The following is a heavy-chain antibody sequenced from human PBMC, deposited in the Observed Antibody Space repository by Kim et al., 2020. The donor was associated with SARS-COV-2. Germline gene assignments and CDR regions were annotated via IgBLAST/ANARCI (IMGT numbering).Heavy chain of an antibody. CDR3: ARDRVAAAPLGNAFDV. CDR2: ISGYNGDT. J-gene: IGHJ3*01. D-gene: IGHD6-13*01. Sequence: ASVKVSCKTSGYIFTSYGISWVRQSPGHGLEWMGWISGYNGDTNFAQKLQGRVIMTTDTSTSTAYMALRNLRSDDTAVYYCARDRVAAAPLGNAFDVWGQGTMVTVSS. CDR1: GYIFTSYG. V-gene: IGHV1-18*01.